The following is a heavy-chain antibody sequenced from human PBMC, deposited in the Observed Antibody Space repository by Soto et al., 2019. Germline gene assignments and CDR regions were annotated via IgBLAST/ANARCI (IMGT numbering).Heavy chain of an antibody. D-gene: IGHD2-15*01. V-gene: IGHV4-30-4*01. CDR1: GGSISSGDYY. CDR2: IYYSGST. J-gene: IGHJ5*02. CDR3: ARVLDPNWFDP. Sequence: SETLSLTCTVSGGSISSGDYYWSWIRQPPGKGLEWIGYIYYSGSTYYNPSLRSRVTISVDTSKNQFSLKLSSVTAADTAVYFCARVLDPNWFDPWGQGTLVTVSS.